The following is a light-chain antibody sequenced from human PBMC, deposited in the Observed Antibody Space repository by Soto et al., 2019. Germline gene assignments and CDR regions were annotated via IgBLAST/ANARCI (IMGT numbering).Light chain of an antibody. J-gene: IGLJ2*01. CDR1: NIGSNR. CDR2: DDS. CDR3: SSYGGNTNFVI. V-gene: IGLV3-21*02. Sequence: SYELTQPPSVSVAPGQTATITCGGNNIGSNRVHWYQQKPGQAPVVIVSDDSDRPSGIPERISGSNSGKTASLTVSGLQAEDEADYYCSSYGGNTNFVIFGGGTKVTVL.